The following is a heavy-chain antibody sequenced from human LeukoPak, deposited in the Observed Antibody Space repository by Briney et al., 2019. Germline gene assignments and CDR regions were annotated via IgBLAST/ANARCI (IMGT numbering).Heavy chain of an antibody. CDR1: GFSLSTSGVG. Sequence: ESGPTLVNPTQTLTLTCTFSGFSLSTSGVGVGWIRQPPGKALEWLALIYWDDDKRYSPSLKSRLTITKDTSKNQVVLTMTNMDPVDTATYYCAYGPNYYDSSGYYGEFDYWGQGTLVTVSS. J-gene: IGHJ4*02. D-gene: IGHD3-22*01. V-gene: IGHV2-5*02. CDR3: AYGPNYYDSSGYYGEFDY. CDR2: IYWDDDK.